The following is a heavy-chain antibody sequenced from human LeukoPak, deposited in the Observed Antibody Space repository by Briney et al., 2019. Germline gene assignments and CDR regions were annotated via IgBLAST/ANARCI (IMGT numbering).Heavy chain of an antibody. V-gene: IGHV3-30*02. J-gene: IGHJ4*02. Sequence: GGSLRLSCAASGFTFSSYGMHWVRQAPGKGLEWVAFIRYDGSNKYYADSVKGRFTISRDNSKNTLYLQMNSLRAEDTAVYYCARSRSGSYLGFDYWGQGTLVTVSS. CDR2: IRYDGSNK. D-gene: IGHD1-26*01. CDR3: ARSRSGSYLGFDY. CDR1: GFTFSSYG.